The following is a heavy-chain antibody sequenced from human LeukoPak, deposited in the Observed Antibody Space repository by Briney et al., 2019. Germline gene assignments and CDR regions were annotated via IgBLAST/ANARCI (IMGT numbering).Heavy chain of an antibody. D-gene: IGHD3-3*01. V-gene: IGHV1-8*03. CDR3: ARGPYYDFWSGYYYAFDI. J-gene: IGHJ3*02. CDR1: GYTFTSYG. Sequence: GASVKVSCKASGYTFTSYGISWVRQAPGQGLEWMGWMNPNSGNTGYAQKFQGRVTITRNTSISTAYMELSSLRSEDTAVYYCARGPYYDFWSGYYYAFDIWGQGTMVTVSS. CDR2: MNPNSGNT.